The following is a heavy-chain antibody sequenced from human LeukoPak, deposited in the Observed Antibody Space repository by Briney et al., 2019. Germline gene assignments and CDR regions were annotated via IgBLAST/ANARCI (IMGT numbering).Heavy chain of an antibody. J-gene: IGHJ6*03. CDR1: GYTFTMYY. V-gene: IGHV1-46*01. Sequence: ASVKVSCKASGYTFTMYYIHWVRQAPGQGLEWMGMINPSGGATTYAQSFQGRVTMTRDMSTTTVYMDLRSLRSEDTAVYFCASEQRGGLSGNLGGLFASYYTYYYMDVWGRGTTVTVSS. CDR2: INPSGGAT. D-gene: IGHD1-26*01. CDR3: ASEQRGGLSGNLGGLFASYYTYYYMDV.